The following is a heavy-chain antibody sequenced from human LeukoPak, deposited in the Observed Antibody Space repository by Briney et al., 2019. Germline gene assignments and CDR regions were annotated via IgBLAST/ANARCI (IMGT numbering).Heavy chain of an antibody. CDR1: GVTFSSYG. J-gene: IGHJ4*02. D-gene: IGHD2-2*01. CDR2: IWYDGSNK. V-gene: IGHV3-33*01. CDR3: ARSDIVVVPAADY. Sequence: GGSLRLSCAASGVTFSSYGMHWVRQAPGKGLEWVAVIWYDGSNKYYADSVKGRFTISRDNSKNTLYLQMNSLRAEDTAVYYCARSDIVVVPAADYWGQGTLVTVSS.